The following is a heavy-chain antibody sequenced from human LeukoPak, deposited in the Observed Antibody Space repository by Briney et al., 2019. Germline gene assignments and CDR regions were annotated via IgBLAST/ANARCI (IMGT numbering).Heavy chain of an antibody. CDR2: VYNSGDT. D-gene: IGHD3-16*01. J-gene: IGHJ2*01. CDR1: GGSTSSDY. CDR3: ARLKLGAYFDL. Sequence: SETLSLTCTVSGGSTSSDYWSRIRQSPGKGLEWVGYVYNSGDTGKNPSLKSRVTILLDTSKNQCSLKLTSVSAADTAVYYCARLKLGAYFDLWGRGTLVTVSS. V-gene: IGHV4-59*08.